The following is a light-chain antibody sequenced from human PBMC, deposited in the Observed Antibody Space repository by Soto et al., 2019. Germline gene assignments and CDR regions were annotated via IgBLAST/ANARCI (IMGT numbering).Light chain of an antibody. V-gene: IGKV3-20*01. CDR1: RSFASSY. J-gene: IGKJ2*01. CDR2: AAS. CDR3: HHYDSSPPYT. Sequence: EIVLPQSPATLSLSPGERATLSCRASRSFASSYLAWYQHKPGQAPRLLIYAASSRATGIPDRFIGSGSGTDFTLTISRLEPDDSAVYYCHHYDSSPPYTFGQGTKLEIK.